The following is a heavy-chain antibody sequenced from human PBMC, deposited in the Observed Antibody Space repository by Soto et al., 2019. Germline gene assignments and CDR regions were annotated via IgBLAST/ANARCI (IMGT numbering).Heavy chain of an antibody. V-gene: IGHV4-31*03. J-gene: IGHJ5*02. Sequence: QVQLQESGPGLVKPSQTLSLTCTVSGGSISSGGYYWSWIRQHPGKGLEWIGYIYYSGSTYYNPSLKSGVTLSVETSKNQFSLKLSSVTAADTAVYYCARANIVVVTANGFDPWGQGTLVTVSS. CDR3: ARANIVVVTANGFDP. CDR2: IYYSGST. D-gene: IGHD2-21*02. CDR1: GGSISSGGYY.